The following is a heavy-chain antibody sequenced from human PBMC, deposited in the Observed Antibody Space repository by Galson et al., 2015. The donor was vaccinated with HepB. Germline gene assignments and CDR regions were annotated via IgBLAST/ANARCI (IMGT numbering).Heavy chain of an antibody. J-gene: IGHJ4*02. D-gene: IGHD5-12*01. CDR1: GFTFRSSA. V-gene: IGHV3-23*01. CDR3: AKRGSGHDWDY. CDR2: TSAGGGTT. Sequence: SLRLSCAASGFTFRSSAMSWVRQAPGKGLEWVSTTSAGGGTTYYADSVEGRFTISRDNSKNTLFLQLNSLTAEDTAVYYCAKRGSGHDWDYWGQGTLVTVSS.